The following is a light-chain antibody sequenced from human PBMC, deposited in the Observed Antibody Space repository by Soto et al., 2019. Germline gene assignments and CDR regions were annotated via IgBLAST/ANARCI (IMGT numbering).Light chain of an antibody. CDR1: QSVNSN. V-gene: IGKV3-15*01. Sequence: EIVMTQSPATVSVSPGERATLSCRASQSVNSNLVWYQQKPGQAPRLLIYGASTRATGIPARFSGSGSGTDFTLTISSLHSEDFALYYCQQYNNWLWTFGQGTRVEIK. J-gene: IGKJ1*01. CDR2: GAS. CDR3: QQYNNWLWT.